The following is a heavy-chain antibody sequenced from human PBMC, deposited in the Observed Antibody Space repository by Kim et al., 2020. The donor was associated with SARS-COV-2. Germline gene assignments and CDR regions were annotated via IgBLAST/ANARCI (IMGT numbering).Heavy chain of an antibody. CDR1: GFTLSSYN. Sequence: GGSLRLSCAASGFTLSSYNMNWVRQAPGKGLEWVSCITSGSTIYYAVSVKGRFTISRDNAKTSLYLQMNSLRAEDTAVYYCATSIAARGYYGLDVWGQGT. CDR3: ATSIAARGYYGLDV. D-gene: IGHD6-6*01. J-gene: IGHJ6*02. CDR2: ITSGSTI. V-gene: IGHV3-48*04.